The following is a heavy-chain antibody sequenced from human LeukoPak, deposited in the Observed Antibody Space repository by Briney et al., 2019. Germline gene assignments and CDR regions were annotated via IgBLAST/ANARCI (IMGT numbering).Heavy chain of an antibody. D-gene: IGHD6-6*01. CDR1: GGSFSGYY. Sequence: SETLSLTCAVYGGSFSGYYWSWIRQPPGKGLEWIGEINHSGSTNYNPSLKSRVTISVDTSKNQFSLKLSSVTAADMAVYYCARFRIAARRVFASFDYWGQGTLVTVSS. CDR2: INHSGST. CDR3: ARFRIAARRVFASFDY. V-gene: IGHV4-34*01. J-gene: IGHJ4*02.